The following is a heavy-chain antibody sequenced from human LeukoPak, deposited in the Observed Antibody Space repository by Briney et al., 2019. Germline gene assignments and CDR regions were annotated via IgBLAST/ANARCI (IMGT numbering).Heavy chain of an antibody. CDR1: GFTFSDYA. Sequence: GGSLRLSCAASGFTFSDYAMHWVRQAPGKGLEWVAVISYDGSNKYYADSVKGRFTISRDNSKNTLYLQMNSLEAEDTAVYYCARDDDSDYWGQGTLVTVSS. CDR2: ISYDGSNK. J-gene: IGHJ4*02. V-gene: IGHV3-30*04. D-gene: IGHD3-9*01. CDR3: ARDDDSDY.